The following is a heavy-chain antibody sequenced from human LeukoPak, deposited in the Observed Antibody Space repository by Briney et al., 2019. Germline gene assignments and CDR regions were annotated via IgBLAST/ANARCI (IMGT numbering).Heavy chain of an antibody. CDR1: GGSISSYY. CDR2: IYYSGST. CDR3: ARHGISMVRGVFDC. Sequence: PSETLSLTCTVSGGSISSYYWSWIRQPPGKGLEWIGYIYYSGSTNYNPSLKSRVTISVDTSKNQFSLKLSSVTAADTAVYYCARHGISMVRGVFDCWGQGALVTVSS. D-gene: IGHD3-10*01. J-gene: IGHJ4*02. V-gene: IGHV4-59*08.